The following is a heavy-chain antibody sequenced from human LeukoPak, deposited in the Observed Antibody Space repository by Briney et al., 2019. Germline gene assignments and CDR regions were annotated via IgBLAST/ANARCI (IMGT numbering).Heavy chain of an antibody. CDR2: ISGSGGST. CDR3: AKDWRLSHPQWLVRDYFDY. CDR1: GFTFSSYA. D-gene: IGHD6-19*01. Sequence: GGSLRLSCAASGFTFSSYAMSWVRQAPGKGLKWVSAISGSGGSTYYADSVKGRFTISRDNSKNTLYLQMNSLRAEDTAVYYCAKDWRLSHPQWLVRDYFDYWGQGTLVTVSS. V-gene: IGHV3-23*01. J-gene: IGHJ4*02.